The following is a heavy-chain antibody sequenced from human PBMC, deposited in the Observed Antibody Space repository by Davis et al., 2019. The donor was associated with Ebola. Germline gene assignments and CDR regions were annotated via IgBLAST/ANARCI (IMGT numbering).Heavy chain of an antibody. CDR3: AKDLGGYHSLYYYGMDV. J-gene: IGHJ6*02. Sequence: AISGSDGSKYYADSVKGRFTISRDNSKNTLYLQMNSLRAEDTAVYYCAKDLGGYHSLYYYGMDVWDQGTTVTVSS. CDR2: ISGSDGSK. D-gene: IGHD3-22*01. V-gene: IGHV3-23*01.